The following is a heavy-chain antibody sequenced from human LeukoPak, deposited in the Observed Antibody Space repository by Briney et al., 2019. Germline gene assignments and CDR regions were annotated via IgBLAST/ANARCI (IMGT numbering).Heavy chain of an antibody. Sequence: PGGSLRLSCAASGFTVSSNYMSWVRQAPGKGLEWVSVIYSGGSTYYADSVKGRFTISRDNSKNTLYLQMNSLRAEDTAVYYCAGETLSMTTKVGFDYWGQGTLVTVSS. CDR3: AGETLSMTTKVGFDY. CDR1: GFTVSSNY. J-gene: IGHJ4*02. D-gene: IGHD4-17*01. V-gene: IGHV3-66*01. CDR2: IYSGGST.